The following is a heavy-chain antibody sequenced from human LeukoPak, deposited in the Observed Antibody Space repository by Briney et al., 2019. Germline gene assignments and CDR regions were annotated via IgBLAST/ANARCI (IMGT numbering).Heavy chain of an antibody. D-gene: IGHD2-2*01. V-gene: IGHV4-34*01. CDR2: INHSGST. Sequence: PSETLSLTCAVYGGSFSGYYWSWTRQPPGKGLEWIGEINHSGSTNYNPSLKSRVTISVDTSKNQFSLKLSSVTAADTAVYYCASALLGWCSSTSCFNGFDYWGQGTLVTVSS. J-gene: IGHJ4*02. CDR3: ASALLGWCSSTSCFNGFDY. CDR1: GGSFSGYY.